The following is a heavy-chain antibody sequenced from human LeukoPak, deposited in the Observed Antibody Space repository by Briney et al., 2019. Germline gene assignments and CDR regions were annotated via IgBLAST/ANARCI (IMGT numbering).Heavy chain of an antibody. CDR3: ARGPPAGATRIDY. V-gene: IGHV3-30*02. Sequence: PGGSLRLSCAASGFTFSSYGMHWVRQAPGKRLEWVAFIRYDGSDKYYADSVKGRFTISRDNSKNTLYLQMNGLRDEDTAVYYCARGPPAGATRIDYWGQGTLVTVSS. CDR2: IRYDGSDK. CDR1: GFTFSSYG. D-gene: IGHD6-25*01. J-gene: IGHJ4*02.